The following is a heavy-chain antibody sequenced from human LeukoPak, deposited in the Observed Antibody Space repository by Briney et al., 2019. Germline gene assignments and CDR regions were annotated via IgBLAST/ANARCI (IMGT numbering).Heavy chain of an antibody. J-gene: IGHJ5*02. V-gene: IGHV3-23*01. CDR3: AKDPFMGCSSTSCYRTFDP. Sequence: PGGSLRLSCAASGFAFSSYAMSWVRQAPGKGLEWVSAISGSGGSTYYADSVKGRFTISRDNSKNTLYLQMNSLRAEDTAVYYCAKDPFMGCSSTSCYRTFDPWGQGTLVTVSS. CDR2: ISGSGGST. D-gene: IGHD2-2*01. CDR1: GFAFSSYA.